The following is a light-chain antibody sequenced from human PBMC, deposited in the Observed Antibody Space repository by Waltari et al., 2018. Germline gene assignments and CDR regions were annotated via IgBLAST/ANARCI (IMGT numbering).Light chain of an antibody. CDR3: QQYDNSPYT. CDR1: QSVSSSY. CDR2: GTS. V-gene: IGKV3-20*01. J-gene: IGKJ2*01. Sequence: EIVLTQSPGTLSLSPGERATLSCRASQSVSSSYLAWYQQKPGQAPRLLIYGTSSRATGIPDRFSGSRSGTDFTLTIGRLGPEDFAVYYCQQYDNSPYTFGQGTKLEIK.